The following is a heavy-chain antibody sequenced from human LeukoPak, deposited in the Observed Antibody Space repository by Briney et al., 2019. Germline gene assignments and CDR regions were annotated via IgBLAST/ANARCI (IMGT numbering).Heavy chain of an antibody. CDR2: IIPIFGTA. CDR3: ASTTYYYDSSGSQGYFDY. CDR1: GGTFSSYA. V-gene: IGHV1-69*05. J-gene: IGHJ4*02. Sequence: ASVKVSCKASGGTFSSYAISWVRQAPGQGLEWMGGIIPIFGTANYAQKFQSRVTITTDESTSTAYMELSSLRSEDTAVYYCASTTYYYDSSGSQGYFDYWGQGTLVTVSS. D-gene: IGHD3-22*01.